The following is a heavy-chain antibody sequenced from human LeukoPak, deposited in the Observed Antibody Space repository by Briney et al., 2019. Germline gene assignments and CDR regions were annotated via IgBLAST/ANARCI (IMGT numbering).Heavy chain of an antibody. CDR2: ISYDGSNK. J-gene: IGHJ4*02. Sequence: GGSLRLSCAASGFTFSSYGMHWVRQAPGKGLEWVAVISYDGSNKYYADSVKGRFTISRDNSKNTLYLQMNSLRAEDTAVYYCAAETTVNYYDSSGYYDYWGQGTLVTVSS. CDR3: AAETTVNYYDSSGYYDY. D-gene: IGHD3-22*01. CDR1: GFTFSSYG. V-gene: IGHV3-30*03.